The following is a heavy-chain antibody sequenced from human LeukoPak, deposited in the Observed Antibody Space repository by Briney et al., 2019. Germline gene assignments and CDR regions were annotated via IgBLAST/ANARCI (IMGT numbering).Heavy chain of an antibody. J-gene: IGHJ4*02. Sequence: ASETLSLTCAVYGGTFSGHYWNWIRQPPGKGLEWIGEINHGGSTNYNPSLKSRVTMSVDTPKNQFSLKLSSVTAADTAVYYCARGGYYYDSSGYSLDYWGQGTLVTVSS. CDR2: INHGGST. CDR1: GGTFSGHY. V-gene: IGHV4-34*01. CDR3: ARGGYYYDSSGYSLDY. D-gene: IGHD3-22*01.